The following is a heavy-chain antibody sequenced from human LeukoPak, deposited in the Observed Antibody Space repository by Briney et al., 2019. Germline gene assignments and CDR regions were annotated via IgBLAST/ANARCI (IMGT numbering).Heavy chain of an antibody. CDR1: GITNYW. CDR3: ATDLNWVAY. J-gene: IGHJ4*02. V-gene: IGHV3-7*01. Sequence: PGESLRLSCVGSGITNYWMTWVRQAPGKGLESVANINQDSSERHYLDSVKGRFTISRDNTKSSLFLQMNSLRVEDTGIYYCATDLNWVAYWGQGARVTVSS. CDR2: INQDSSER. D-gene: IGHD3-16*01.